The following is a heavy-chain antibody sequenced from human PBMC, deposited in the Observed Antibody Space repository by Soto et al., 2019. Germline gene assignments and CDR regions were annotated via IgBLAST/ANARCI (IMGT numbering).Heavy chain of an antibody. V-gene: IGHV1-18*01. D-gene: IGHD3-22*01. CDR2: ISAYNGNT. CDR1: GYTFTSYG. Sequence: QVQLVQSGAEVKKPGASVKVSCKASGYTFTSYGISWVRQAPGQGLEWMGWISAYNGNTNYAQKLQGRVTMTTDTXXSTAYMERRSLRSDGTAVYYCAGVQGSGYHNWFDPWGQGTLVTVSS. CDR3: AGVQGSGYHNWFDP. J-gene: IGHJ5*02.